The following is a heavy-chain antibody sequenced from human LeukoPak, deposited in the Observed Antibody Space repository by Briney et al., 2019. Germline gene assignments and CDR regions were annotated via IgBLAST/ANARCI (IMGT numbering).Heavy chain of an antibody. CDR3: ARRLNWGFSDL. CDR1: GFTFSSYA. J-gene: IGHJ5*02. Sequence: GGALRLSCVGSGFTFSSYAMSWVRQAPGKGLEWVSATSARGDTKYYADSVKGRFTISRDNSKNTLYLQMNSLSAEDTAVYYCARRLNWGFSDLWGQGTLVTVSS. V-gene: IGHV3-23*01. CDR2: TSARGDTK. D-gene: IGHD7-27*01.